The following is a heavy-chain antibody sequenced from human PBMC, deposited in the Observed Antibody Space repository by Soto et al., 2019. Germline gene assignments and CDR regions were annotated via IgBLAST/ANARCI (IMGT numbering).Heavy chain of an antibody. CDR3: ARVRVRGIAAAGARGWFDP. J-gene: IGHJ5*02. D-gene: IGHD6-13*01. CDR1: GGSISNYY. CDR2: IYYSGST. Sequence: QVQLQESGPGLVKPSETLSLTCTVSGGSISNYYWSWIRQPPGKGLEWIGYIYYSGSTNYNPSLKSRVTISVATSKTQFSLKLRSVTAADTAVYYCARVRVRGIAAAGARGWFDPWGQGTLVTVSS. V-gene: IGHV4-59*13.